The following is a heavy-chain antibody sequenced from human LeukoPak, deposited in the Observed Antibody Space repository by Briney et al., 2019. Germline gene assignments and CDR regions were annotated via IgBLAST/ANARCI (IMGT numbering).Heavy chain of an antibody. CDR3: ATLLVVAATDWFDP. Sequence: PGGSLRLSCAASGFTVSSNYMSWVRQAPGKGLEWVSVIYSGGSTYYADSVKGRFTISRDNSKNTLYLQMNSLRAEDTAVYYCATLLVVAATDWFDPWGQGTLVTVSS. CDR1: GFTVSSNY. CDR2: IYSGGST. D-gene: IGHD2-15*01. V-gene: IGHV3-66*01. J-gene: IGHJ5*02.